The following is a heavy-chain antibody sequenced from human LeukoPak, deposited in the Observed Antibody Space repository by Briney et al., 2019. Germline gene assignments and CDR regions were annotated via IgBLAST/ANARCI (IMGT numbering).Heavy chain of an antibody. CDR1: GYTFNDYY. CDR2: INPNSGRT. D-gene: IGHD3-9*01. V-gene: IGHV1-2*02. Sequence: ASVKASCKTSGYTFNDYYLHWVRQAPGQGLEWMGWINPNSGRTNYAPKFQGRVTLTTDTSISTAYMELSSLISGDTALYYCARDSSDILTGYYHFWGQGTLVTVSS. J-gene: IGHJ4*02. CDR3: ARDSSDILTGYYHF.